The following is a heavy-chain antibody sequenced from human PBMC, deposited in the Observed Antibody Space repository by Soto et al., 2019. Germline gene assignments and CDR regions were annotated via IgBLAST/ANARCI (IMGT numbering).Heavy chain of an antibody. J-gene: IGHJ4*02. Sequence: EVQLVESGGGLVQPGGSLRLSCAASGFTFSSYSMNWVRQAPGKGLEWVASIGPNNDYIFYPDSVKGRITISRDNAKNSLFLQMNSLRAEDTAVYYCTGKWALAPARRGTASDYWGQGTLVTVSS. V-gene: IGHV3-21*01. CDR1: GFTFSSYS. CDR2: IGPNNDYI. CDR3: TGKWALAPARRGTASDY. D-gene: IGHD6-6*01.